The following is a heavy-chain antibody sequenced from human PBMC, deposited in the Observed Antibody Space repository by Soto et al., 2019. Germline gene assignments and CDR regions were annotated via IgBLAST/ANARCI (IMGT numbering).Heavy chain of an antibody. J-gene: IGHJ5*02. CDR3: ARDHNWNYGFCWFYP. CDR2: INPNSGGT. V-gene: IGHV1-2*02. D-gene: IGHD1-7*01. Sequence: GDSLQVSCTSSGYTFTGYYMHWVRQAPGQGLEWMGWINPNSGGTNYAQKFQGRVTMTRDTSISTAYMELSRLRSDDTAVYYCARDHNWNYGFCWFYPRGKRKLVTV. CDR1: GYTFTGYY.